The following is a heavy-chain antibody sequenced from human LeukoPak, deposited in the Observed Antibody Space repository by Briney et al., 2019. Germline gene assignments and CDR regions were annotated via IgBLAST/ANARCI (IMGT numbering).Heavy chain of an antibody. J-gene: IGHJ3*02. CDR1: GGSISSGDYY. CDR2: IYYSGST. CDR3: ARGFSWDYYDSSGGNAFDI. V-gene: IGHV4-30-4*01. Sequence: SETLSLTCTVSGGSISSGDYYWSWIRQPPGKGLEWIGYIYYSGSTYYNPSLKSRVTISGDTSKNQFSLKLSSVTAADTAVYYCARGFSWDYYDSSGGNAFDIWGQGTMVAVSS. D-gene: IGHD3-22*01.